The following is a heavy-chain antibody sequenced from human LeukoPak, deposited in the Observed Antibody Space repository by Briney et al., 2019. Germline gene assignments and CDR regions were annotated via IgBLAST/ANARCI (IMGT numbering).Heavy chain of an antibody. V-gene: IGHV4-39*01. J-gene: IGHJ4*02. CDR1: GDSISSGPYY. Sequence: SETLSLTCTVSGDSISSGPYYWGWIRQPPGKGLEWIGNIYYGENTYYNPSLKSRVTISIDTSNNQFYLKLSSLTAADTAVYYCARRDDSSGYHKIFDYWGQGTLVTVSS. CDR2: IYYGENT. CDR3: ARRDDSSGYHKIFDY. D-gene: IGHD3-22*01.